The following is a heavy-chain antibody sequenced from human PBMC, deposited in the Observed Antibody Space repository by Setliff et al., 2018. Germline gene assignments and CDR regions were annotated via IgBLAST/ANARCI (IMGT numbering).Heavy chain of an antibody. V-gene: IGHV3-30*02. J-gene: IGHJ4*02. CDR3: ARDGVPPLNYNFWSGNFEF. Sequence: PGGSLRLSCAASGFTFSGYGMHWVRQAPGKGLEWVTFIQYDGTKKNYADSVNGRFTVSRDNSKNTLYLQMNSLRVEDTAVYYCARDGVPPLNYNFWSGNFEFWGQGTLVTVSS. D-gene: IGHD3-3*01. CDR2: IQYDGTKK. CDR1: GFTFSGYG.